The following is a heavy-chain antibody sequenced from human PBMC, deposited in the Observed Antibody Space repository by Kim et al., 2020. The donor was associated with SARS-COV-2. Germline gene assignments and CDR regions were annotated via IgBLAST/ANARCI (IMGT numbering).Heavy chain of an antibody. CDR1: GGSFSGYY. J-gene: IGHJ5*02. V-gene: IGHV4-34*01. CDR2: INQSGST. D-gene: IGHD3-10*01. CDR3: VRADDNYGRWFDP. Sequence: SETLSLTCDVYGGSFSGYYWSWIRQSPGRGLEWIGEINQSGSTNYNPSLQSRVTILIDMSKNQFILRLSSVNAADTGVYYCVRADDNYGRWFDPWGQG.